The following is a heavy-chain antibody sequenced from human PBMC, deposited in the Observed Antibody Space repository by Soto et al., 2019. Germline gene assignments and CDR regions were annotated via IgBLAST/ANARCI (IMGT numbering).Heavy chain of an antibody. V-gene: IGHV3-23*01. CDR2: ISASGST. Sequence: GGSLRLSCAASGFTFSSSAMSWVRQAPGKGLEWVSSISASGSTYYADSVKDRFTISRDNSKNTLYVQMNSLRAEDTAVYYCPKDGWGANCYSNFAYWGQGTLVTVSS. CDR3: PKDGWGANCYSNFAY. CDR1: GFTFSSSA. J-gene: IGHJ4*02. D-gene: IGHD2-21*02.